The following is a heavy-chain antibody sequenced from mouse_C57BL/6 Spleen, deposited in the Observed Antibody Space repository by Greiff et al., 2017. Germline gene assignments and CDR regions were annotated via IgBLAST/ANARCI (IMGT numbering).Heavy chain of an antibody. CDR3: ARGGVYSNNWYFDV. Sequence: EVQLVESGPGLVKPSQSLSLTCSVTGYSITSGYYWYWIRQFPGNKLEWMGYISYDGSNNYNPSLKNRISITRDTSKNQFFLKLNSVTTEDTATYYCARGGVYSNNWYFDVWGTGTTVTVSS. CDR1: GYSITSGYY. V-gene: IGHV3-6*01. J-gene: IGHJ1*03. CDR2: ISYDGSN. D-gene: IGHD2-5*01.